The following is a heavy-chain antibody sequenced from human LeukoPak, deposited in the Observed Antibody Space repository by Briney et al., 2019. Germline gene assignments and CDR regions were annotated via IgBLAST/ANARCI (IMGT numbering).Heavy chain of an antibody. Sequence: SQTLSLTCAISGDSVSSNSATWNWIRQSPSRGLEWLGRTYYRSKWYDDYAVSVKSRITINPDTSKNQFSLKLSSVTAADTAVYYCARQIGGVSMIVAWGQGTLATVSS. CDR3: ARQIGGVSMIVA. D-gene: IGHD3-22*01. CDR2: TYYRSKWYD. CDR1: GDSVSSNSAT. J-gene: IGHJ4*02. V-gene: IGHV6-1*01.